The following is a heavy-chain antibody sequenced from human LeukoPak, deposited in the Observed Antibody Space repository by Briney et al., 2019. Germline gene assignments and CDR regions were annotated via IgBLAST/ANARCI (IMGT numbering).Heavy chain of an antibody. V-gene: IGHV1-46*01. CDR3: ARDPEGSGCYFDY. Sequence: ASVKVSCKASGYTFTSYFMHWVRQAPGQGLEWMGIINPSGGSTSCAQKFQGRVTMTRDTSTSMVYMELTSLRSEDTAVYYCARDPEGSGCYFDYWGQGTLVTVSS. CDR1: GYTFTSYF. J-gene: IGHJ4*02. D-gene: IGHD6-19*01. CDR2: INPSGGST.